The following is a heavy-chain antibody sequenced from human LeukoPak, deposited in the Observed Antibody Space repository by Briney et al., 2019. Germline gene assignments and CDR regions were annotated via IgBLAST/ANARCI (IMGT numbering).Heavy chain of an antibody. CDR1: GFTFSSYE. Sequence: GGSLRLSCAASGFTFSSYEVNWVRQAPGKGLEWVSYISSSGSTIYYADSVKGRFTISRDNAKNSLYLQMNSLRAEDTAVYYCAREGRGIDHTFDIWGQGTMVTVSS. J-gene: IGHJ3*02. CDR3: AREGRGIDHTFDI. CDR2: ISSSGSTI. D-gene: IGHD2-21*01. V-gene: IGHV3-48*03.